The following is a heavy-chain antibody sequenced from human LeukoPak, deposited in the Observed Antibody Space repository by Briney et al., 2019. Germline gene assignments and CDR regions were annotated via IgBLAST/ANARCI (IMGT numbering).Heavy chain of an antibody. Sequence: ASVKVYCKTSGYTFTGYYMHWVRQAPGQGLEWMGLNNPTGGSTGYAQKFQGRVTMTRDMSTSTDYMELSSLRSEDTAIYYCARDNSVGDNAWWFDPWGQGTLVTVSS. V-gene: IGHV1-46*01. D-gene: IGHD1-26*01. CDR1: GYTFTGYY. CDR3: ARDNSVGDNAWWFDP. J-gene: IGHJ5*02. CDR2: NNPTGGST.